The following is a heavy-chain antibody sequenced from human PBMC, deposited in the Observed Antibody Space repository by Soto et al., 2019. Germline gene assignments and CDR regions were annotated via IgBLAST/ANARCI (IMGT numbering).Heavy chain of an antibody. J-gene: IGHJ4*02. CDR3: ARGQQWLLSYYFDY. CDR2: ISSSGSTI. D-gene: IGHD6-19*01. Sequence: VQLVESGGGLVQPGGSLRLSCAASGFTFSSYEMNWVRQAPGKGLEWVSYISSSGSTIYYADSVKGRFTISRDNAKNSLYLQMNSLRAEDTAVYYCARGQQWLLSYYFDYWGQGTLVTVSS. V-gene: IGHV3-48*03. CDR1: GFTFSSYE.